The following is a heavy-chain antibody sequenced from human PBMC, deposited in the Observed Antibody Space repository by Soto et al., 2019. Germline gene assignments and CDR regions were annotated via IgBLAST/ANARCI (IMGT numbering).Heavy chain of an antibody. D-gene: IGHD4-17*01. CDR1: GFTFSTSA. CDR3: ARDPRSDSGGEDY. Sequence: EVQLLESGGGLVQPGASLRLSCAASGFTFSTSAMNWVRQVPGKGLEWVSAISGSGGSTYYADSVKGRFTISRDNSKNTLYLQMNSLTAEDTAVYYCARDPRSDSGGEDYWGQGTLVTVSS. CDR2: ISGSGGST. V-gene: IGHV3-23*01. J-gene: IGHJ4*02.